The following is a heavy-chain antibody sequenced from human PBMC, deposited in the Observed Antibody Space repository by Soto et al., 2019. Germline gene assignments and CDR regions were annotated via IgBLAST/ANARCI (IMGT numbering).Heavy chain of an antibody. V-gene: IGHV1-69*13. D-gene: IGHD3-10*01. Sequence: GASVKVSCKASGGTFSNYAISWVRQAPGQGLEWMGGIVPIFGTANYAQDFKGRVTITADESTSTAYMELSGLRSDDTAVYYCARDSLITMVRDQDVWGQGTTVTVSS. CDR3: ARDSLITMVRDQDV. CDR2: IVPIFGTA. J-gene: IGHJ6*02. CDR1: GGTFSNYA.